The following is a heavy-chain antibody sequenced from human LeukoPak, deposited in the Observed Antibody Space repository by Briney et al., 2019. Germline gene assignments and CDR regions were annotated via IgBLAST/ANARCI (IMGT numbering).Heavy chain of an antibody. CDR3: ARGRPNYYDSSGYGYFDY. Sequence: GASVKVSCKASGYTLTSYYMHWVRQAPGQGLEWVGIINPSGGSTSYAQKFQGRVTMTRDTSTSTVYMELSSLRSEDTAVYYCARGRPNYYDSSGYGYFDYWGQGTLVTVSS. V-gene: IGHV1-46*01. D-gene: IGHD3-22*01. CDR2: INPSGGST. CDR1: GYTLTSYY. J-gene: IGHJ4*02.